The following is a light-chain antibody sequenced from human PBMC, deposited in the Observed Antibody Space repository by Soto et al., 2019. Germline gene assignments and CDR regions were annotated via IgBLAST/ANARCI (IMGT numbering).Light chain of an antibody. CDR2: GAS. CDR1: QSVTSN. Sequence: EIVMTQSPATLSVSPGERATLSCRASQSVTSNLAWYQQRPGQAPRLLFSGASTRATGIPARFTASGSGTEFTLTINSLQSEDFAVYYCLQYENWYTFGQGTRLEI. J-gene: IGKJ2*01. V-gene: IGKV3-15*01. CDR3: LQYENWYT.